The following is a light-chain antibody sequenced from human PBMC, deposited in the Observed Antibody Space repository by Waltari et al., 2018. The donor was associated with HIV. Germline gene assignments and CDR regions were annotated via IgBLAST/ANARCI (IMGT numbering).Light chain of an antibody. CDR1: TSNIGGNT. J-gene: IGLJ1*01. CDR3: AAWDDSLKGGA. CDR2: SNN. Sequence: QSVLAQPPSASGTPGQRVTISCSGSTSNIGGNTVSWYQQLPGTAPKLLIYSNNARPSGVPDRLSGSTSGTSASLGISGLQSEDEADYYCAAWDDSLKGGAFGTGTKVTVL. V-gene: IGLV1-44*01.